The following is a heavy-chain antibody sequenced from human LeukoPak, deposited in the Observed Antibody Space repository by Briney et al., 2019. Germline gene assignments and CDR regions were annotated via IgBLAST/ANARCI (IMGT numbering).Heavy chain of an antibody. Sequence: ASVKVSCKASGYTFTMYYIHWVRQAPGQGLEWMGVINPTDGATTYAQRFQGRVTMTRDMSTTTVYMELSSLTSEDTAMYYCAREPPESFRFDYWGQGAPVTVSS. CDR3: AREPPESFRFDY. V-gene: IGHV1-46*01. CDR2: INPTDGAT. D-gene: IGHD3-16*02. CDR1: GYTFTMYY. J-gene: IGHJ4*02.